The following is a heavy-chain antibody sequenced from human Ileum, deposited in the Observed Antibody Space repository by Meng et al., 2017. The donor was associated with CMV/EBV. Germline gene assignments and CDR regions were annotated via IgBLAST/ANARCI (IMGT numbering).Heavy chain of an antibody. V-gene: IGHV7-4-1*02. CDR3: ARDGLSGRYFDY. J-gene: IGHJ4*02. CDR2: INTNTGNP. D-gene: IGHD1-26*01. Sequence: CRASGYTFTSNNMIWVRQAPGQGPEWMGWINTNTGNPTYAQGFTGRFVFSLDTSVTTAYLEISNLEAEDTAVYYCARDGLSGRYFDYWGQGTLITVSS. CDR1: GYTFTSNN.